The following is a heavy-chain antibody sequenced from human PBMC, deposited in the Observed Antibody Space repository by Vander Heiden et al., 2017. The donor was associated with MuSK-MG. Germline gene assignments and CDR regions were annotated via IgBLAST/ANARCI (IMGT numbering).Heavy chain of an antibody. Sequence: EVQLVESGGGLVQPGGSLKLSCAASGFTLSGSAMHWVRQASGKGLEWVGRIRSKANSYATAYAASVKGRFTISRDDSKNTAYLQMNSLKTEDTAVYYCTRHVFYGDEAPWGQGTLVTVSS. CDR1: GFTLSGSA. CDR3: TRHVFYGDEAP. CDR2: IRSKANSYAT. D-gene: IGHD4-17*01. V-gene: IGHV3-73*01. J-gene: IGHJ4*02.